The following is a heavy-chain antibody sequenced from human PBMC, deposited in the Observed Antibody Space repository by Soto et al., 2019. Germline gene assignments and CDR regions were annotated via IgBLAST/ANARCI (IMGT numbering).Heavy chain of an antibody. CDR2: INHSGST. J-gene: IGHJ4*02. CDR1: GGSFSGYY. Sequence: PSETLSLTCAVYGGSFSGYYWSWIRQPPGKGLEWTGEINHSGSTNYNPSLKSRVTISVDTSKNQFSLKLSSVTAADTAVYYCAREGAARPLDYWGQGTLVTVSS. D-gene: IGHD6-6*01. V-gene: IGHV4-34*01. CDR3: AREGAARPLDY.